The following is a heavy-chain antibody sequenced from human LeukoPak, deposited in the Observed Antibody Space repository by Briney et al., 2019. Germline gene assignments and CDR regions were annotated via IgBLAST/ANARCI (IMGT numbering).Heavy chain of an antibody. CDR2: IIPIFGTA. V-gene: IGHV1-69*05. J-gene: IGHJ5*02. CDR1: GGTFSSYA. D-gene: IGHD2-2*01. Sequence: SVKVSCKASGGTFSSYAISWVRQAPGQGLEWMGGIIPIFGTANYAQKFQGRVTITTDESTGTAYMELSSLRSEDTAVYYCARERNIVVVPAAVWFDPWGQGTLVTVSS. CDR3: ARERNIVVVPAAVWFDP.